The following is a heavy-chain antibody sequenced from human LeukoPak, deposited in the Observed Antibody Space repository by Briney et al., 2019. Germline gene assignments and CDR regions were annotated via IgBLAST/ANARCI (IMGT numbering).Heavy chain of an antibody. CDR2: INPNSGGT. J-gene: IGHJ4*02. CDR3: ARGSPIMITFGGVIVREFVY. V-gene: IGHV1-2*02. CDR1: GYTFTGYY. D-gene: IGHD3-16*02. Sequence: ASVKVSCKASGYTFTGYYMHWVRQAPGQGLEWMGWINPNSGGTNYAQKFQGRVTMTRDTSISTAYMELSRLRSDDTAVYYCARGSPIMITFGGVIVREFVYWGQGTLVTVSS.